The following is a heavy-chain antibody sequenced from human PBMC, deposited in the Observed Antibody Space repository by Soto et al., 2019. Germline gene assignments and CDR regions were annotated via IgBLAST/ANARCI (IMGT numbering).Heavy chain of an antibody. J-gene: IGHJ4*02. CDR3: ARDVPLGH. D-gene: IGHD3-16*01. V-gene: IGHV3-30-3*01. CDR2: ISYDGSLK. Sequence: GGSLRLACAASEFTVSGYAMHWVRQAPGKGLEWVAFISYDGSLKYYADSVKGRFTTSRDNSQNTLYLQMNSLRPEDTAVYYCARDVPLGHWGQGALVTVSS. CDR1: EFTVSGYA.